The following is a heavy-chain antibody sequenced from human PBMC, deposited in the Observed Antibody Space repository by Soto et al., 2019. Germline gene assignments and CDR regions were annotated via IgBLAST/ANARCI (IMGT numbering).Heavy chain of an antibody. D-gene: IGHD1-1*01. CDR1: GGTFRSYV. V-gene: IGHV1-69*12. J-gene: IGHJ4*02. CDR3: ARIGTLDWIDDY. CDR2: IIPMYGTT. Sequence: QVQLVQSGSEVKKPGSSVKVSCKASGGTFRSYVTSWVRQAPGQGLEWLGGIIPMYGTTDYAQTFQGRVTISADESTSTAFMELSSVRSEDTAVYYCARIGTLDWIDDYWGQGTLVTVSS.